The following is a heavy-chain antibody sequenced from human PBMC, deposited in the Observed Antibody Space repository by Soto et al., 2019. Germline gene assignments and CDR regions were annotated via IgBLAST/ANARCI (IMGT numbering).Heavy chain of an antibody. J-gene: IGHJ6*02. CDR3: ATTGYNWNDDDYYYYYGMDV. Sequence: GASVKVSCKASGYTFTSYGISWVRQAPGQGLEWMGWISAYNGNTNYAQKLQGRVTMTTDTSTSTAYMELRSLRSDDTAVYYCATTGYNWNDDDYYYYYGMDVWGQGTTVTVSS. CDR2: ISAYNGNT. D-gene: IGHD1-20*01. V-gene: IGHV1-18*04. CDR1: GYTFTSYG.